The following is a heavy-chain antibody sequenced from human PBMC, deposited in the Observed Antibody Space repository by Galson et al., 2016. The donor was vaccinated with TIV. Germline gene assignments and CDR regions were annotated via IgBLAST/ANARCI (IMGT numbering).Heavy chain of an antibody. V-gene: IGHV4-34*01. CDR2: MNHSGSS. CDR3: VRRRVSGRAFDV. J-gene: IGHJ3*01. CDR1: GGSFTDYY. D-gene: IGHD4-11*01. Sequence: TLSLTCAVYGGSFTDYYWTWIRQPPGKGLEWIGEMNHSGSSNHNPSLESRITISVDTSRNQVSLRLTSVTAADTAVYYWVRRRVSGRAFDVWGQGTVVTVSS.